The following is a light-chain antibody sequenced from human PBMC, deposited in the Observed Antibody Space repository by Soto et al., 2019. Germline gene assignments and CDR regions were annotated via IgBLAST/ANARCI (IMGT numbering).Light chain of an antibody. Sequence: QSVLTQPPSASGSPGQSVTISCTGTKNDIGVYDFVSWYQHHPGKAPRLIIYEVVQRPSGVPDRFSGSKSGNPASLTVSGLPAADEADYFCKSYAGSNTYVFGSGTKVTVL. J-gene: IGLJ1*01. CDR2: EVV. V-gene: IGLV2-8*01. CDR1: KNDIGVYDF. CDR3: KSYAGSNTYV.